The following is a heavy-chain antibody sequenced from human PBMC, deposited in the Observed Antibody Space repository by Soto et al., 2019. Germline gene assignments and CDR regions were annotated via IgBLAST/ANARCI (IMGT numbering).Heavy chain of an antibody. CDR2: VSYDGGNN. J-gene: IGHJ4*02. Sequence: PGGSLRLSCEASGFTFSSYGMHWVRQAPGKGLEWVAFVSYDGGNNYYADSVKGQFTISRDNSRNTLYLQMNSLRAEDTAVYYCAKDLRAARPDYFDYWGQGTLVTVSS. CDR1: GFTFSSYG. CDR3: AKDLRAARPDYFDY. V-gene: IGHV3-30*18. D-gene: IGHD6-6*01.